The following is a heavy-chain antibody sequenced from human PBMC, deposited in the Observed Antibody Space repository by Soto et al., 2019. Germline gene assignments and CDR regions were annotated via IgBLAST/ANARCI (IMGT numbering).Heavy chain of an antibody. D-gene: IGHD3-10*01. J-gene: IGHJ6*02. CDR1: GFSLSTSGVG. CDR2: IYWDDNK. CDR3: AHMDFGFYGMDV. V-gene: IGHV2-5*02. Sequence: QITLKESGPTLVKPTQTLTLTCTFSGFSLSTSGVGVGWIRQPPGKALEWLALIYWDDNKSYRPSLKTRLTITKDTPKNQVVLTMTTMDPVDTATYYCAHMDFGFYGMDVWGQGTTVTVSS.